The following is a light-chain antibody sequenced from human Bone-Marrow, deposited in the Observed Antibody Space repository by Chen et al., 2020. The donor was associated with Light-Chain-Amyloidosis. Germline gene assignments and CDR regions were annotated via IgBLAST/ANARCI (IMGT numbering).Light chain of an antibody. CDR3: QSADSSGTYEVI. CDR1: DLPTKY. CDR2: RDT. Sequence: SYELTQPPSVSVSPGQTARITGSGDDLPTKYADWYPQKPGQAPVLVIHRDTERPAGISERFSGSSSGTTATLTISGVQAEDEADYHCQSADSSGTYEVIFGGGTKLTVL. J-gene: IGLJ2*01. V-gene: IGLV3-25*03.